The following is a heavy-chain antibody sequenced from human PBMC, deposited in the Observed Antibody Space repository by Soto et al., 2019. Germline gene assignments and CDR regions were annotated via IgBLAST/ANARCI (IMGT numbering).Heavy chain of an antibody. J-gene: IGHJ6*03. CDR1: GFTFSSYS. Sequence: GGSLRLSCADSGFTFSSYSMNWVRQAPGKGLEWVSYISSSSSTIYYADSVKGRFTIYSDNDKNSLYLQMNSMRAEDSDVYYCERGGAGSIDYYYYMDVWGKGTTVNVSS. D-gene: IGHD3-10*01. CDR2: ISSSSSTI. V-gene: IGHV3-48*04. CDR3: ERGGAGSIDYYYYMDV.